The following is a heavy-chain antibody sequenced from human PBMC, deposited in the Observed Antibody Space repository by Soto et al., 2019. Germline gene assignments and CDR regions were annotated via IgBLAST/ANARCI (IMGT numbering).Heavy chain of an antibody. CDR3: ARAGGDSSGYFGRVYYFDY. J-gene: IGHJ4*02. CDR2: IIPIFGTA. D-gene: IGHD3-22*01. Sequence: ASVKVSCKASGGTFSSYAISWVRQAPGQGLEWMGGIIPIFGTANYAQKFQGRVTITADESTSTAYMELSSLRSEDTAVYYCARAGGDSSGYFGRVYYFDYWGQGTLVTVSS. V-gene: IGHV1-69*13. CDR1: GGTFSSYA.